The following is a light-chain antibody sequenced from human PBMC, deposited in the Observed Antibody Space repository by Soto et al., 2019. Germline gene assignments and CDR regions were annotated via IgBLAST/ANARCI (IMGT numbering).Light chain of an antibody. CDR3: MQGTHWPRT. J-gene: IGKJ1*01. CDR1: QSLVHSDGSTY. Sequence: DVVMTQSPLSLPAILGQPASISCRSSQSLVHSDGSTYLHWFQQRPGQSPRRLIYKVSNRESGVPDRFSGSGSGTDFTLEISRLEAEDVGVYYCMQGTHWPRTFGQGTKVEIK. V-gene: IGKV2-30*02. CDR2: KVS.